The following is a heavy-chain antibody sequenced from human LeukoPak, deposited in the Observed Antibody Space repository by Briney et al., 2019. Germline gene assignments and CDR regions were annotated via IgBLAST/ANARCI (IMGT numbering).Heavy chain of an antibody. J-gene: IGHJ4*02. Sequence: ASVKVSCKASGYTFTGYYIHWVRQAPGQGLEWMGWINPNSGGTNYAQKFQGRVTMTRDTSISTAYMELSRLRSDDTAVYYCARVLYSGSYDDFDYWGQGTLVTVSS. CDR2: INPNSGGT. V-gene: IGHV1-2*02. D-gene: IGHD1-26*01. CDR1: GYTFTGYY. CDR3: ARVLYSGSYDDFDY.